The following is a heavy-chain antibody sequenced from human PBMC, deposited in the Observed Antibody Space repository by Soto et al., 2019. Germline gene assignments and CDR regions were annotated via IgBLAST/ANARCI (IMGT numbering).Heavy chain of an antibody. J-gene: IGHJ4*02. CDR1: GYTFTGYY. Sequence: GSVKVSCKASGYTFTGYYIHWVRQAPGQGFEWWGWINPNTGATRYAQKCQGRVTMTRDMSITTVSMEVTNRRPDDTAVYYGGRGRSGQIVVFYWGQGTSVTVSS. CDR3: GRGRSGQIVVFY. D-gene: IGHD1-26*01. V-gene: IGHV1-2*02. CDR2: INPNTGAT.